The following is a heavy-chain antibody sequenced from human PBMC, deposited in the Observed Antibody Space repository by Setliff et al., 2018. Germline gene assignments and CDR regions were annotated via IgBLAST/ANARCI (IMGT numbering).Heavy chain of an antibody. CDR1: GYSISSGYY. D-gene: IGHD3-10*01. V-gene: IGHV4-38-2*01. Sequence: PSETLSLTCAVSGYSISSGYYWGWIRQPPGKGLEWIGSIYHSGSTYHNPSLKSRVTISVDTSKNQFSLKLSSVTAADTAVYYCARMVRGVIGAFDIWGQGTMVTVSS. CDR3: ARMVRGVIGAFDI. CDR2: IYHSGST. J-gene: IGHJ3*02.